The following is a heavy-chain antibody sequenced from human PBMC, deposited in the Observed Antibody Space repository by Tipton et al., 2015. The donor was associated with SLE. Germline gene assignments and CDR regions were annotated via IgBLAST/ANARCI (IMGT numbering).Heavy chain of an antibody. CDR3: ARCSRDPDFSRDWVDY. D-gene: IGHD3-10*02. J-gene: IGHJ4*02. CDR1: GGSINNYF. Sequence: TLSLTCTVSGGSINNYFWSWIRQPPGKGLEWIGDIHYSGKTNSNPSLKSRVLISLDTSKRQFSLRLSSVTAADTAVYYCARCSRDPDFSRDWVDYWGQGTLVTVSS. CDR2: IHYSGKT. V-gene: IGHV4-59*12.